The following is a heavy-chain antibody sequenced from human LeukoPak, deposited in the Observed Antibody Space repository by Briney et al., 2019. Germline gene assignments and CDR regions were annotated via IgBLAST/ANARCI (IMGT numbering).Heavy chain of an antibody. CDR2: IYWDDNK. Sequence: SGPTLVKPKHTLTLTFTFSGFSLRTRGVRVRWIRQPPGPALESLALIYWDDNKRYSPALKSSLTITKDTSKNQMVLTMTNMDPVDTATYYCAHGDCSGGSCYFAFDIWGQGTMVTVSS. D-gene: IGHD2-15*01. CDR3: AHGDCSGGSCYFAFDI. V-gene: IGHV2-5*02. J-gene: IGHJ3*02. CDR1: GFSLRTRGVR.